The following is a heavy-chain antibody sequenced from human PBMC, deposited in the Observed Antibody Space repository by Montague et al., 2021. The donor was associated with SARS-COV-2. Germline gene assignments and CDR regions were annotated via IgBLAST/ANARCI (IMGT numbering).Heavy chain of an antibody. J-gene: IGHJ4*02. V-gene: IGHV3-23*01. CDR3: AKDTGRRNYFDY. CDR2: ISGSGGNT. Sequence: SLRLSCAASGSTFSSYAMSWVRQAPGKGLEWVSAISGSGGNTYXXXSXKGRFTISRDNSKNTLYVQMNRLRAEDTAVYYCAKDTGRRNYFDYWGQGTLVTVSS. CDR1: GSTFSSYA. D-gene: IGHD4-11*01.